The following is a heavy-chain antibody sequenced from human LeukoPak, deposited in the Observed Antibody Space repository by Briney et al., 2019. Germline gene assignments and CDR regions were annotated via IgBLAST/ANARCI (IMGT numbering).Heavy chain of an antibody. J-gene: IGHJ4*02. Sequence: GASVKASCKTSVYTFTGYYMHWVRQAPGQGLEWMGWISAYNGNTNYAQKLQGRVTMTTDTSTSTAYMELRSLRSDDTAVYYCARVDGYSYGPLGYWGQGTLVTVSS. CDR3: ARVDGYSYGPLGY. D-gene: IGHD5-18*01. CDR1: VYTFTGYY. V-gene: IGHV1-18*04. CDR2: ISAYNGNT.